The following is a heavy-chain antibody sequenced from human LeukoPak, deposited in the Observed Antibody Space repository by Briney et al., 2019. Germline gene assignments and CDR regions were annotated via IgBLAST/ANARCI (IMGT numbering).Heavy chain of an antibody. V-gene: IGHV5-51*01. CDR2: IYPGDSDT. CDR3: ARQTISGSYFGSAFDI. Sequence: GGSLKISCKGSGYSFTSYWIGWVRQMPGKGLEWMGIIYPGDSDTRYSPSFQGQVTISADKSISTAYLQWSSLKASDTAMYYCARQTISGSYFGSAFDIWGQGTMVTVSS. CDR1: GYSFTSYW. J-gene: IGHJ3*02. D-gene: IGHD1-26*01.